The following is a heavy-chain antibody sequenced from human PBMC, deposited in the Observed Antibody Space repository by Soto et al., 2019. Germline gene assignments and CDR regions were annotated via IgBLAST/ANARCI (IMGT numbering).Heavy chain of an antibody. CDR2: ISYDGSNK. D-gene: IGHD2-2*01. V-gene: IGHV3-30-3*01. CDR3: EGGKRVPGTSYFLAF. CDR1: GFTFSSYA. J-gene: IGHJ4*02. Sequence: GGSLRLSCAASGFTFSSYAMHWVRQAPGKGLEWVAVISYDGSNKYYADTVKGRFTISRDNSKNKLYLQMDSLRVEETTVYYCEGGKRVPGTSYFLAFWGQGTQVPVSP.